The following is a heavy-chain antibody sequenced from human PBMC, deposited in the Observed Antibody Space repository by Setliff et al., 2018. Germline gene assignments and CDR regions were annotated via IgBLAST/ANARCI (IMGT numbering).Heavy chain of an antibody. CDR1: GYTFTSYA. Sequence: ASVKVSCKASGYTFTSYAMHWVRQAPGQRLEWMGWSNAGNGNTKYSQEFQGRVTITRDTSASTAYMELNSLRVEDTALYYCARDGNNWNDLDYWGHGTLVTVSS. CDR3: ARDGNNWNDLDY. V-gene: IGHV1-3*02. D-gene: IGHD1-20*01. J-gene: IGHJ4*01. CDR2: SNAGNGNT.